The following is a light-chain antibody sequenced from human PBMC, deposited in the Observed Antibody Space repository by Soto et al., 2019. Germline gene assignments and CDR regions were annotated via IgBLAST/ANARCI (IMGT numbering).Light chain of an antibody. CDR2: KAS. Sequence: DIQMTQSPSTLSASVGDRVTITCRASQSISSWLAWYQQKPGKAPKLLIYKASSLESGVPSRFSGRGSGTEFTLTISSLQPDDFANYYCQQYNSYWTFGKGTKVEIK. V-gene: IGKV1-5*03. CDR3: QQYNSYWT. CDR1: QSISSW. J-gene: IGKJ1*01.